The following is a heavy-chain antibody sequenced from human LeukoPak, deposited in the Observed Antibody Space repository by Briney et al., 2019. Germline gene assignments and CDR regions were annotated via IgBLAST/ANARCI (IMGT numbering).Heavy chain of an antibody. CDR3: ARDSSGYYNNWFDP. Sequence: ASVKVSCKASGYTFTGYYMHWVRQAPGQGLEWMGWINPNSGGTNYAQKFQGRVTMTRDTSISTAYMELSSLRSEDTAVYYCARDSSGYYNNWFDPWGQGTLVTVSS. V-gene: IGHV1-2*02. J-gene: IGHJ5*02. CDR2: INPNSGGT. CDR1: GYTFTGYY. D-gene: IGHD3-22*01.